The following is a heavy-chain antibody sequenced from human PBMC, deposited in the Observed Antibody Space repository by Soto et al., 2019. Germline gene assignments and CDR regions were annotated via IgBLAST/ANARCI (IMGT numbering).Heavy chain of an antibody. J-gene: IGHJ4*02. CDR1: GFTFSNYA. CDR3: AKYGGEYYDSSGYYSAIFDY. Sequence: LRLSCAASGFTFSNYAMSWVRQAPGKGLQWVSSISGSGGSTYYADSVKGRFTISRDNSKNTLYLQMNSLRAEDTAVYYCAKYGGEYYDSSGYYSAIFDYWGQGTLVTVPQ. D-gene: IGHD3-22*01. CDR2: ISGSGGST. V-gene: IGHV3-23*01.